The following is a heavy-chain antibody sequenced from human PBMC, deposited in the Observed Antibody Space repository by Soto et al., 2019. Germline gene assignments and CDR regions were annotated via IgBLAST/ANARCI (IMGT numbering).Heavy chain of an antibody. V-gene: IGHV1-69*13. CDR1: GGTFSSYA. D-gene: IGHD3-22*01. Sequence: GASVKVSCKASGGTFSSYAISWVRQAPGQGLEWMGGIIPIFGTANYAQKFQGRVTITADESTSTAYMELSSLRSEDTAVYYCARYYYDRPEPNWFDPWGQGTLVTVSS. CDR2: IIPIFGTA. CDR3: ARYYYDRPEPNWFDP. J-gene: IGHJ5*02.